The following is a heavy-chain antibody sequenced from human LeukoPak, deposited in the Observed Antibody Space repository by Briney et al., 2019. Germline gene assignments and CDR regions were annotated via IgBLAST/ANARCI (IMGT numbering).Heavy chain of an antibody. Sequence: GASVKVSCKASGGTFSSYAISWVRQATGQGLEWMGGIIPIFGTANYAQKFQGRVTITTDESTSTAYMELSSLRSEDTAVYYCARAEVVTIFGVVIKYNWFDPWGQGTLVTVSS. D-gene: IGHD3-3*01. CDR2: IIPIFGTA. CDR3: ARAEVVTIFGVVIKYNWFDP. V-gene: IGHV1-69*05. CDR1: GGTFSSYA. J-gene: IGHJ5*02.